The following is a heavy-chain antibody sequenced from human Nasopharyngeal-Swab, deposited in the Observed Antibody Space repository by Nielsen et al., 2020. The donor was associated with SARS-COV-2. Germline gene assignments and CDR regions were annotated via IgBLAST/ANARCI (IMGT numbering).Heavy chain of an antibody. V-gene: IGHV5-10-1*01. Sequence: GGSLRLSCKGSGYSFTSYWISWVRQMPGKGLEWMGRIDPSDSYTNYSPSFQGHVTISADKSISTAYLQWSSLKASDTAIYYCAGGSSGWPDYWGQGTLVTVSS. CDR1: GYSFTSYW. CDR2: IDPSDSYT. J-gene: IGHJ4*02. CDR3: AGGSSGWPDY. D-gene: IGHD6-19*01.